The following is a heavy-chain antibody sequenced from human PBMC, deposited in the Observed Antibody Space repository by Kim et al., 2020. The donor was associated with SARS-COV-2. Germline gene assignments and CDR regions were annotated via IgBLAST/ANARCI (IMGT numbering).Heavy chain of an antibody. D-gene: IGHD6-13*01. CDR3: ARLGGTGIAAADY. Sequence: SETLSLTCTVSGGSISSSSYYWGWIRQPPGKGLEWIGYIYYSGSTNYNPSLKSRVTISVDTSKNQFSLKLSSVTAADTAVYYCARLGGTGIAAADYWGQGTLVTVSS. CDR1: GGSISSSSYY. V-gene: IGHV4-61*05. J-gene: IGHJ4*02. CDR2: IYYSGST.